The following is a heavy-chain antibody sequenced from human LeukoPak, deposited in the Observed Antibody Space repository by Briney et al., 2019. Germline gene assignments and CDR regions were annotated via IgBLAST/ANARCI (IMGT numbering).Heavy chain of an antibody. Sequence: GRSLTPSSAPSAFTLSSFGMHWVRQPPGKGLEWVAVRWYDGSNIYDADSVMRRFTISRDNSKNTLYLQMNSLRAEDTAVYYCARGVVSFDYWGQGTLVTVSS. V-gene: IGHV3-33*01. CDR3: ARGVVSFDY. CDR1: AFTLSSFG. D-gene: IGHD2-15*01. J-gene: IGHJ4*02. CDR2: RWYDGSNI.